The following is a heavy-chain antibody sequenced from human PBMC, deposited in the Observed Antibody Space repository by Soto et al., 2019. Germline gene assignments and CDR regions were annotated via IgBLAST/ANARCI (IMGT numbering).Heavy chain of an antibody. J-gene: IGHJ4*02. CDR3: AKDSVYYGSGSYYNRISPFDY. V-gene: IGHV3-33*06. CDR1: GFTFSSYG. CDR2: IWYDGSNK. Sequence: PVGSRSLSCAASGFTFSSYGMHWVRQAPGKGLEWVAVIWYDGSNKYYADSVKGRFTISRDNSKNTLYLQMNSLRAEDTAVYYCAKDSVYYGSGSYYNRISPFDYWGQGTLVTVSS. D-gene: IGHD3-10*01.